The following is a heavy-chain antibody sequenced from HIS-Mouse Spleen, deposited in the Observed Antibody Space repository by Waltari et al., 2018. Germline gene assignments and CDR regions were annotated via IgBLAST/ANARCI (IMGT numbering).Heavy chain of an antibody. J-gene: IGHJ3*02. D-gene: IGHD1-7*01. V-gene: IGHV3-11*01. CDR2: SSSRGSNI. CDR1: GFTFSDYY. CDR3: ARDTLIGRNYAFDI. Sequence: QVQLVESGGGLVKPGGSLRLSCAASGFTFSDYYMSWIRQAPGKGGGWVYESSSRGSNIDYADAGKGRVTISRDNAKNSLYLQMNSLRAEDTAVYYCARDTLIGRNYAFDIWGQGTMVTVSS.